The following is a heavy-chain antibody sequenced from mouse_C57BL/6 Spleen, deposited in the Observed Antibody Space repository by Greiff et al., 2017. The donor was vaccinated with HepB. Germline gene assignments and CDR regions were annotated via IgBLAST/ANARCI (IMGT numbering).Heavy chain of an antibody. J-gene: IGHJ2*01. CDR2: IYPGSGST. CDR3: ARGTTVVVRDFDY. V-gene: IGHV1-55*01. D-gene: IGHD1-1*01. Sequence: QVQLQQPGAELVKPGASVKMSCKASGYTFTSYWITWVKQRPGQGLEWIGDIYPGSGSTNYNEKFKSKATLTVDTSSSTAYMQLSSLTSEDSAVYYCARGTTVVVRDFDYWGQGTTLTVSS. CDR1: GYTFTSYW.